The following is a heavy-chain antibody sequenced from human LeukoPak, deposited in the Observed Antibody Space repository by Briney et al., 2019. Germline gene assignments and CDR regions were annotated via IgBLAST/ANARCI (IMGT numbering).Heavy chain of an antibody. CDR1: GGTFSSYA. V-gene: IGHV1-69*13. Sequence: ASVKVSCKASGGTFSSYAISWVRQAPGQGLEWMGGIIPIFGTANYAQKFQGRVTITADESTSTAYMELSSLRSEDTAVYYCATGVGATTSYGFDIWGQGTMVTVSS. D-gene: IGHD1-26*01. CDR2: IIPIFGTA. J-gene: IGHJ3*02. CDR3: ATGVGATTSYGFDI.